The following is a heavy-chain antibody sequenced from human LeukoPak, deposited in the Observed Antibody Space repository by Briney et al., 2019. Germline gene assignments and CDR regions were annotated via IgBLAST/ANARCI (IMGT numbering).Heavy chain of an antibody. CDR1: GFTFSNYG. J-gene: IGHJ4*02. Sequence: TGGSLRLSCAASGFTFSNYGFHWVRQAPGKGLEWVAFISYDGSDKYYADSVKGRFTISRDNSKNTLYLQMNSLRPEDTAMHYCAGDPSHCTSGTCYKMPDYWGQGTLVTVSS. CDR3: AGDPSHCTSGTCYKMPDY. V-gene: IGHV3-30*04. D-gene: IGHD2-15*01. CDR2: ISYDGSDK.